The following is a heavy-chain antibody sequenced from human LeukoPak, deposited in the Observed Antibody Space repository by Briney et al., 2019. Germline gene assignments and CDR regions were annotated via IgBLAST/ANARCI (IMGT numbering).Heavy chain of an antibody. CDR1: GGSMSSYY. J-gene: IGHJ5*02. CDR2: IYYSGTT. D-gene: IGHD6-13*01. CDR3: ARAYSSSWYDWFDP. V-gene: IGHV4-59*01. Sequence: SETLSLTCTVSGGSMSSYYWSWIRQPPGKGLEWIGNIYYSGTTNYYPSLKSRVTISLDTSKNQFSLQLSSVTAADTAVYYCARAYSSSWYDWFDPWGQGTLVTLSS.